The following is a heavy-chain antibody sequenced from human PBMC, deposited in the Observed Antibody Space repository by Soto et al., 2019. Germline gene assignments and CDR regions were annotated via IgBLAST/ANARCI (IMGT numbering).Heavy chain of an antibody. CDR2: IYYSGST. CDR1: GGSISSGGYY. Sequence: QVQLQESGPGLVKPSQTLSLTCTVSGGSISSGGYYWSWIRQHPGKGLEWIGYIYYSGSTYYNPSLKSRVTISVDTSKNQFSLKLSSVTAADTAVYYCARGGTSGDYEGDAFDIWGQGTMVTVSS. D-gene: IGHD4-17*01. V-gene: IGHV4-31*03. CDR3: ARGGTSGDYEGDAFDI. J-gene: IGHJ3*02.